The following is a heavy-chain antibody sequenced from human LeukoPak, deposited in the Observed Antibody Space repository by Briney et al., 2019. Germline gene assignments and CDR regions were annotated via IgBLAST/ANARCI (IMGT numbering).Heavy chain of an antibody. V-gene: IGHV3-30*02. Sequence: GGSLRLSCATSGFVFSSHGMHWVRQAPGKGLEWVAFIRYDGNNRYYADSVRGRFTISRDNSKNTLYLQMNSLRVEDTALYYCAKDPSGYWADAFDIWGQGTTVTVSS. D-gene: IGHD3-22*01. CDR3: AKDPSGYWADAFDI. J-gene: IGHJ3*02. CDR2: IRYDGNNR. CDR1: GFVFSSHG.